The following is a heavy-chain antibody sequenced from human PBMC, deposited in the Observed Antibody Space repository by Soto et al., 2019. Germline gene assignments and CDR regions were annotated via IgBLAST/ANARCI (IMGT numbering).Heavy chain of an antibody. J-gene: IGHJ1*01. Sequence: QITLKESGPTLVKPTQTLTLTCTFTGVSLSTSGVGVGWIRQHPGKALEWLALIYWDDDKRYSPSLKSRLTITKDTSKNQVVLTMTNMDPVHTATYYCAHKGIAVAGYEYFQHWGQGTLVTVSS. V-gene: IGHV2-5*02. CDR1: GVSLSTSGVG. D-gene: IGHD6-19*01. CDR2: IYWDDDK. CDR3: AHKGIAVAGYEYFQH.